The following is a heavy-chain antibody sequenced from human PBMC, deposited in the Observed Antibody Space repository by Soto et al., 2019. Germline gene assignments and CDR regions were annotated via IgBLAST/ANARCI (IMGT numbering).Heavy chain of an antibody. CDR1: GFTFSSYS. CDR2: ISSSSSYI. D-gene: IGHD6-13*01. CDR3: AAGYSSSWYPSYYYGMDV. Sequence: GGSLRLSCAASGFTFSSYSMNWVRQAPGKGLEWVSSISSSSSYIYYADSVKGRFTISRDNAKNSLYLQMNSLRAEDTAVYYCAAGYSSSWYPSYYYGMDVWGQGTTVTVSS. V-gene: IGHV3-21*01. J-gene: IGHJ6*02.